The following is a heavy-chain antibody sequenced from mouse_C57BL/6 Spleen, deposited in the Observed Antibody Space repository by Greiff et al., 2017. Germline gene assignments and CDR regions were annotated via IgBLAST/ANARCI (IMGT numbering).Heavy chain of an antibody. CDR3: ASERFDYARTY. CDR1: GFNIKDYY. Sequence: EVQLQQSGAELVKPGASVTLSCTASGFNIKDYYMHWVKQRTEQGLEWIGRIDPEDGETKYAPKFKGKATITVDTSSNTAYLQLSSLTSKDTAVYYSASERFDYARTYWGQGTLVTVSA. V-gene: IGHV14-2*01. J-gene: IGHJ3*01. CDR2: IDPEDGET. D-gene: IGHD2-4*01.